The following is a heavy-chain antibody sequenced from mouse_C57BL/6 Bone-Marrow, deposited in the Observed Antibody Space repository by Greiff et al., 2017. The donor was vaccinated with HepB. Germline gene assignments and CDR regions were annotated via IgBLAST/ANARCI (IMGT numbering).Heavy chain of an antibody. CDR1: GYTFTSYW. V-gene: IGHV1-69*01. D-gene: IGHD1-1*01. CDR3: ARRDYYGSSYAMDY. CDR2: IDPSDSYT. J-gene: IGHJ4*01. Sequence: VQLQQPGAELVMPGASVKLSCKASGYTFTSYWMHWVKQRPGQGLEWIGEIDPSDSYTNYNQKFQGKSTLTVDKSSSTAYMQLSSLTSEDSAVYYCARRDYYGSSYAMDYWGQGTSVTVSS.